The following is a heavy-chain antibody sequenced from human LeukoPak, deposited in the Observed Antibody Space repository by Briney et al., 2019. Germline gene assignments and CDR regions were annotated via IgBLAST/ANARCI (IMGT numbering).Heavy chain of an antibody. CDR1: GYSISSGYY. D-gene: IGHD6-19*01. CDR3: ARVGQWSPFDY. CDR2: IYHSGST. Sequence: SETLSLTCAVSGYSISSGYYWGWMRQPPGKGLEWIGSIYHSGSTYYNPSLKSRVTISVDTSKNQFSLKLSSVPAADTAVYYCARVGQWSPFDYWGQGTLVTVSS. V-gene: IGHV4-38-2*01. J-gene: IGHJ4*02.